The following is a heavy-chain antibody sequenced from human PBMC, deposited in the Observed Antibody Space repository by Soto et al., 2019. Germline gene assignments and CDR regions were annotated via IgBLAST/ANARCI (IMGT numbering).Heavy chain of an antibody. J-gene: IGHJ4*02. Sequence: QVQLVQSGAEVKKPGSSVKVSCKASGGTFSSYAISWVRQAPGQGLEWMGAIIPIFGTANYAQKFQGRVTITADESTSTAYMELSSLRSEDTAVHYCASVGVLGYCSSTSCSRFDYWGQGTLVTVSS. CDR1: GGTFSSYA. V-gene: IGHV1-69*01. CDR2: IIPIFGTA. D-gene: IGHD2-2*01. CDR3: ASVGVLGYCSSTSCSRFDY.